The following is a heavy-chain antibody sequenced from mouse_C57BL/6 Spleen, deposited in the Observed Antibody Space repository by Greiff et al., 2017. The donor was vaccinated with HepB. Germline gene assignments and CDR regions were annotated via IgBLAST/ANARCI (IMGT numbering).Heavy chain of an antibody. CDR2: ISSGSSTI. Sequence: EVKLVESGGGLVKPGGSLKLSCAASGFTFSDYGMHWVRQAPEKGLEWVAYISSGSSTIYYADTVKGRFTISRDNAKNPLFLQMTSLRSEDTAMYYCARRGPITTVVAFYAMDYWGQGTSVTVSS. CDR3: ARRGPITTVVAFYAMDY. D-gene: IGHD1-1*01. J-gene: IGHJ4*01. CDR1: GFTFSDYG. V-gene: IGHV5-17*01.